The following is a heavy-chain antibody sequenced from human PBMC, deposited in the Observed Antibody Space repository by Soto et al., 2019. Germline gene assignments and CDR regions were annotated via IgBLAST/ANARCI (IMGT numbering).Heavy chain of an antibody. CDR2: ISPKTGNT. V-gene: IGHV1-18*01. D-gene: IGHD5-18*01. CDR1: GYTFIDYG. CDR3: ASEPPDTPPDH. Sequence: VQLVQSAADVKKPGASVKVSCRASGYTFIDYGMSWVRQAPGQGLEWMGWISPKTGNTNLAQKFRGRVTMTTETSTSTVYLALTSLRPDDTAVYYCASEPPDTPPDHWGQGTLVTVSS. J-gene: IGHJ4*02.